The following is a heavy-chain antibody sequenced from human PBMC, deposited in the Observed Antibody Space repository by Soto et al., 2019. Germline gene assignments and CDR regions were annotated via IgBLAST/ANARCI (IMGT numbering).Heavy chain of an antibody. CDR1: GGTFSSYA. D-gene: IGHD6-6*01. J-gene: IGHJ6*02. Sequence: ASVKVSCKASGGTFSSYAISWVRQAPGQGLEWMGGIIPIFGTANYAQKFQGRVTITADESTSTAYMELSSLRSEDTAVYYCARSLGAARYYYYGMDVWGQGTTVTVSS. CDR3: ARSLGAARYYYYGMDV. V-gene: IGHV1-69*13. CDR2: IIPIFGTA.